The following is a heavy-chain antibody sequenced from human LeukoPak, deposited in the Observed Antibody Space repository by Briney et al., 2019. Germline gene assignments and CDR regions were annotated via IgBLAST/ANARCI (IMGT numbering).Heavy chain of an antibody. CDR3: ARSEYYYGSGT. J-gene: IGHJ4*02. CDR2: IYTSGST. D-gene: IGHD3-10*01. V-gene: IGHV4-61*02. Sequence: SETLSLTCTVSGGSISSGSYYWSWIRQPAGKGLEWIGRIYTSGSTNYNPSLKSRVTISVDTSKDQFSLKLSSVTAADTAVYYCARSEYYYGSGTWGQGTLVTVSS. CDR1: GGSISSGSYY.